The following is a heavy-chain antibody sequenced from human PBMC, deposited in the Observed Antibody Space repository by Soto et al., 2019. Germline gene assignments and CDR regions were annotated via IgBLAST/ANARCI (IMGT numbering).Heavy chain of an antibody. CDR2: IYTGGGT. V-gene: IGHV3-66*01. CDR1: GFTVTSNY. J-gene: IGHJ4*02. CDR3: ARAELEMPTR. D-gene: IGHD3-10*01. Sequence: EVQLVESGGGLVQPGGSLRLSCAASGFTVTSNYMIWVRQAPGKGLEWISVIYTGGGTKYADSVKGRFTISRDTSRNTVYLHMDSLRVEDTAVYYCARAELEMPTRWGQGTLVTVSS.